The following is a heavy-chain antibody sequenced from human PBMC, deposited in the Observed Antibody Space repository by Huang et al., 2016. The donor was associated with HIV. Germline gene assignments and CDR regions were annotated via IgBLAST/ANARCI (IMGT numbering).Heavy chain of an antibody. CDR1: GGTFSSYA. CDR3: ARARGYYDSSVSYYFDY. Sequence: QVQLVQSGAEVKKPGSSVKVSCKASGGTFSSYAISWVRQAPGQGREWMRGIIPIFGTANYAQKFQGRVTITADESTSTAYMELSSLRSEDTAVYYCARARGYYDSSVSYYFDYWGQGTLVTVSS. D-gene: IGHD3-22*01. J-gene: IGHJ4*02. CDR2: IIPIFGTA. V-gene: IGHV1-69*13.